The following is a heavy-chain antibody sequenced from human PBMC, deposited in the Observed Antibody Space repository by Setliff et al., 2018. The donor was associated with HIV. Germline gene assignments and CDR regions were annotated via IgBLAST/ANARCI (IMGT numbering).Heavy chain of an antibody. CDR3: ASSIAVAGGTIFDY. D-gene: IGHD6-19*01. CDR2: ISAYNGNT. V-gene: IGHV1-18*04. CDR1: GYTFTSYG. J-gene: IGHJ4*02. Sequence: ASVKVSCKASGYTFTSYGISWVRQAPGQGLEWMGWISAYNGNTNYAQKLQGRFTMTTDTSTSTAYMELRSLRSDDTAVYYCASSIAVAGGTIFDYWGQGTLVTVSS.